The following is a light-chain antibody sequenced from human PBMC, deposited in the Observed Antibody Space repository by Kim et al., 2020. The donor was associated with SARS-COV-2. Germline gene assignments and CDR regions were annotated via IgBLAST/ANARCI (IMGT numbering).Light chain of an antibody. CDR1: SLGSNY. V-gene: IGLV3-19*01. Sequence: AQGQTAQITCQGDSLGSNYATWYQQKPGQAPVLVSYGRNRRPTGIPDRFSGSSSGSTASLTISGAQAGDEADYFCSFWDNSRNLVVFGGGTQLTVL. CDR3: SFWDNSRNLVV. J-gene: IGLJ2*01. CDR2: GRN.